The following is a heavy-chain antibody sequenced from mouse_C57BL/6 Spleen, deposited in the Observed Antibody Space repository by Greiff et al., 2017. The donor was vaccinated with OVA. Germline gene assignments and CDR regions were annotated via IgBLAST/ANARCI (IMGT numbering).Heavy chain of an antibody. Sequence: VQLVESRAELVRPGASVTLSCKASGYTFTDYEMHWVKQTPVHGLEWIGAIDPETGGTAYNQKFKGKAILTADKSSSTAYMELRSLTSEDSAVYYCTRKRWLPSYYFDYWGQGTTLTVSS. CDR3: TRKRWLPSYYFDY. CDR2: IDPETGGT. D-gene: IGHD2-3*01. J-gene: IGHJ2*01. CDR1: GYTFTDYE. V-gene: IGHV1-15*01.